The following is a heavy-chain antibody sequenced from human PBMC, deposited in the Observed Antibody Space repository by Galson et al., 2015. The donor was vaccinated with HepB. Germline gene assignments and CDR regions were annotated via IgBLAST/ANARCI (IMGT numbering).Heavy chain of an antibody. D-gene: IGHD2-2*01. J-gene: IGHJ6*03. CDR3: ARRVIVVVPAAIEDYYYYYMDV. CDR2: ISAYNGNA. V-gene: IGHV1-18*01. Sequence: SVKVSCKASGYTFTSYGISWVRQAPGQGLEWMGWISAYNGNANYAQKLQGRVTMTTDTSTSTAYMELRSLRSDDTAVYYCARRVIVVVPAAIEDYYYYYMDVWGKGTTVTVSS. CDR1: GYTFTSYG.